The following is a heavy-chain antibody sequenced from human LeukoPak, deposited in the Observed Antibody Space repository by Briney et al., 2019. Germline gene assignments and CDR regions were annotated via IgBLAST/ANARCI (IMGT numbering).Heavy chain of an antibody. J-gene: IGHJ4*02. CDR1: GFTFSNYN. V-gene: IGHV3-21*01. D-gene: IGHD3-10*01. CDR2: ISSTSTYI. CDR3: ARGSEVDYYGSGSHDY. Sequence: GGSLRLSCAASGFTFSNYNMNWVRQAPGMGLEWVSSISSTSTYIYYADSVKGRFTISRDNSKNTLYLQMNSLRAEDTAVYYCARGSEVDYYGSGSHDYWGQGTLVTVSS.